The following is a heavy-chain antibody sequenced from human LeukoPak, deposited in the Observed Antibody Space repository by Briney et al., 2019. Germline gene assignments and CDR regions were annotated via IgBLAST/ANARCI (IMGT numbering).Heavy chain of an antibody. D-gene: IGHD1-1*01. CDR2: IYYSGST. Sequence: SETLSLTCTVSGGSISTYYWSWIRQSPGKGLEWIGSIYYSGSTNYNPSLKSRVAISVDTSKNQFSLELSSVTAADTAVYYCAVNLTRHTFDIWGQGTMVTVSS. J-gene: IGHJ3*02. CDR1: GGSISTYY. V-gene: IGHV4-59*08. CDR3: AVNLTRHTFDI.